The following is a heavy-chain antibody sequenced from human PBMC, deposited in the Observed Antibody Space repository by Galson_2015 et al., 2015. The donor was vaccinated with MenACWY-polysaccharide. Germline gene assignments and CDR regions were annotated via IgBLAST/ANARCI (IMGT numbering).Heavy chain of an antibody. V-gene: IGHV3-11*01. J-gene: IGHJ6*02. Sequence: SLRLSCAASGFTFTDYYMSWIRQAPGKGLEWLAHISHSRNTIYHADSVQGRFITSSANAENSLYLQMNSLRAGDTAVYYCARFPKTVTARPLYGLDVWGQGTTVIVSS. D-gene: IGHD6-6*01. CDR2: ISHSRNTI. CDR3: ARFPKTVTARPLYGLDV. CDR1: GFTFTDYY.